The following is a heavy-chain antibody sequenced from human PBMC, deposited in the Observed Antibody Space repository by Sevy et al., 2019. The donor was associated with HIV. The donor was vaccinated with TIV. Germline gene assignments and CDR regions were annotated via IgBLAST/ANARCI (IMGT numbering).Heavy chain of an antibody. CDR1: GFTVSSNY. J-gene: IGHJ4*02. V-gene: IGHV3-53*01. CDR3: ARDHSSSWYDY. CDR2: IYSGGST. D-gene: IGHD6-13*01. Sequence: GGSLRLSCAASGFTVSSNYMSWVRQAPGKGLEWVSVIYSGGSTYYADSVKGRFTISRDNSKNTLYLQMNSLRAEDTAVYYCARDHSSSWYDYLGQGTLVTVSS.